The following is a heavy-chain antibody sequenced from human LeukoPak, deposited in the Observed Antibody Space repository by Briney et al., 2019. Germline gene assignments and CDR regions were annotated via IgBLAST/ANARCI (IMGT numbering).Heavy chain of an antibody. J-gene: IGHJ4*02. Sequence: SVKVSCKASGGTFSSYAISWVRQAPGQGLEWMGGIIPIFGTANYAQKFQGRVTITADKPTNTAYMELSSLRSEDTAEYYCASGRTDIVVVPATLRNYYFDYWGQGTLVTVSS. CDR1: GGTFSSYA. D-gene: IGHD2-2*01. CDR2: IIPIFGTA. V-gene: IGHV1-69*06. CDR3: ASGRTDIVVVPATLRNYYFDY.